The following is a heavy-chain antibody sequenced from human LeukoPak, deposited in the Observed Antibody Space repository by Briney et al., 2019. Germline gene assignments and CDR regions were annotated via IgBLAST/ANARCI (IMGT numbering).Heavy chain of an antibody. CDR3: VRGDWYFDY. CDR2: INRDGTEK. V-gene: IGHV3-7*04. D-gene: IGHD2-21*01. Sequence: GGSLRLSCTTSGFNFSDSRMTWVRQAPGKGLEWVGNINRDGTEKRFLASVEGRFTISRDNAKNSLDLQMRSLRPQDTAVYFCVRGDWYFDYWGQESWSPSPQ. CDR1: GFNFSDSR. J-gene: IGHJ4*01.